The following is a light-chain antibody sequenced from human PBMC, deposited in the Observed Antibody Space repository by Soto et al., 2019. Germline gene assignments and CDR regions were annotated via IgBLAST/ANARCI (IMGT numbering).Light chain of an antibody. CDR3: CSSAGSSTV. J-gene: IGLJ2*01. CDR2: EGS. CDR1: SSDVGSYNL. V-gene: IGLV2-23*01. Sequence: QSALTQPASVSGSPGQSITISCTGTSSDVGSYNLVSWYQQHPGKAPKLMIYEGSKRPSGVSNRFSGSKSGNTASPTISGLQAEDESDYYCCSSAGSSTVFGGGTKLTVL.